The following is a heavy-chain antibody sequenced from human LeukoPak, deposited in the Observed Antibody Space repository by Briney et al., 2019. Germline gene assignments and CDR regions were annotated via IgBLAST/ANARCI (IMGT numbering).Heavy chain of an antibody. CDR3: ARDLSDYYDSSGYLYFDY. CDR2: INPNSGGT. Sequence: GASVKVSCKASGYTFTGYYMHWVRQAPGQGLEWIGRINPNSGGTNYAQKFQGRVTMTRDTSISTAYMELSRLRSDDTAVYYCARDLSDYYDSSGYLYFDYWGQGTLVTVSS. CDR1: GYTFTGYY. D-gene: IGHD3-22*01. V-gene: IGHV1-2*02. J-gene: IGHJ4*02.